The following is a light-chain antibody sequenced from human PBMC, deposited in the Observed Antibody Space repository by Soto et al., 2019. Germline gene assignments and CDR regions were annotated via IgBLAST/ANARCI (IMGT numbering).Light chain of an antibody. CDR2: GAS. V-gene: IGKV3-20*01. J-gene: IGKJ4*01. CDR1: QSVSSSY. CDR3: EQYDKSIS. Sequence: EIVLTQSPGTLSLSPGERATLSCSASQSVSSSYLAWYQQKPGQAPRLLSYGASSRATGIPDRFSGSGSGIDFTRTINRLEPEDFSVYYCEQYDKSISFGGGTKVEIK.